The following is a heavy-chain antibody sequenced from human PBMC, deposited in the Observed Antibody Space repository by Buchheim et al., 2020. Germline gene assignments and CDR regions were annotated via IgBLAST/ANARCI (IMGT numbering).Heavy chain of an antibody. D-gene: IGHD4-11*01. V-gene: IGHV4-34*01. Sequence: QVQLQEWGAGLLKPSETLSLTCAVYGGSFSGYYWSWIRQPPGKGLEWIGEINHSGSTNYNPSLKSRVTISVDTSKNQFSLNLSSVTDADTTEYYCGRTTLACTSYWRQGSL. J-gene: IGHJ4*02. CDR3: GRTTLACTSY. CDR2: INHSGST. CDR1: GGSFSGYY.